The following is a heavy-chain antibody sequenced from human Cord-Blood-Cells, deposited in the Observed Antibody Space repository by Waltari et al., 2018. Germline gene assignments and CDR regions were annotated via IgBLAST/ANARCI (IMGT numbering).Heavy chain of an antibody. CDR2: INPNSGGT. CDR3: ARYSSSWYYSVDYFDY. D-gene: IGHD6-13*01. V-gene: IGHV1-2*02. Sequence: QVQLVQSGAEVKKPGASVKVSCKASGYTFTGYYMPGVRQAPGQGLEWMGWINPNSGGTNYAQKFQGRVTMTRDTSISTAYMELSRLRSDDTAVYYCARYSSSWYYSVDYFDYWGQGTLVTVSS. CDR1: GYTFTGYY. J-gene: IGHJ4*02.